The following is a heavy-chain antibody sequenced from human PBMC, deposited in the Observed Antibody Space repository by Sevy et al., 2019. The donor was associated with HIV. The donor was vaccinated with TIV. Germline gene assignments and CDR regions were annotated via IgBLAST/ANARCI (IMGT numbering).Heavy chain of an antibody. J-gene: IGHJ6*02. V-gene: IGHV3-21*03. Sequence: GGSLRLSCAASGFTFSSYSMNWVRQAPGKGLEWVSYISTSSTDIFYADSVKGRFIISRDDAANSVYLQMDSVQAEDTALYFGARDLGHNPPFGADVWGQGTTVTVSS. CDR3: ARDLGHNPPFGADV. CDR1: GFTFSSYS. CDR2: ISTSSTDI. D-gene: IGHD3-10*01.